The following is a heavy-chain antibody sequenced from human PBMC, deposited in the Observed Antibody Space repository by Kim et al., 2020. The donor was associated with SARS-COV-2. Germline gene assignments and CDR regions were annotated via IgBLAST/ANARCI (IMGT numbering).Heavy chain of an antibody. Sequence: SETLSLTCTVSGASIFSGSSYWSWIRQHPGKGLEWIGYIYHSGSAYYNPSLKSQVTLSIDTSNNQFSLEVRSVTAADTAVYYCARVYKDNRDYYFDYWG. J-gene: IGHJ4*01. CDR1: GASIFSGSSY. D-gene: IGHD1-20*01. CDR3: ARVYKDNRDYYFDY. CDR2: IYHSGSA. V-gene: IGHV4-31*01.